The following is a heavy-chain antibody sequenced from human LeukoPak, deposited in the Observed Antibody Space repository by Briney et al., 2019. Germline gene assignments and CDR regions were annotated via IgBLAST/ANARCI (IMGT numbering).Heavy chain of an antibody. J-gene: IGHJ6*03. D-gene: IGHD6-19*01. V-gene: IGHV1-8*02. CDR1: GHTFTSYD. CDR2: MNPNSGNT. CDR3: ARLKWLVGSHYYYFMDV. Sequence: ASVKVSCKASGHTFTSYDINWVRQATGQGLEWMGWMNPNSGNTGYAQKFQGRVTMTTDTSTSTAYMELRSLRSDDTAVYYCARLKWLVGSHYYYFMDVWGKGTTVTVSS.